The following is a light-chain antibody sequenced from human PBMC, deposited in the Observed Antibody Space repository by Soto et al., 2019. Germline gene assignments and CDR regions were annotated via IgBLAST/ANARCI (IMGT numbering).Light chain of an antibody. J-gene: IGKJ1*01. Sequence: DIVMTQSPDSLAVSLGERATIHCKSSQSVLFSSNNKNYLAWYQQRPGQPPKLLIYWASTRHSGVPDRFSGSGSGTDFTLTISSLQAEDVAVYYCHQYYSPPQPFGQGTKVEIK. CDR2: WAS. V-gene: IGKV4-1*01. CDR3: HQYYSPPQP. CDR1: QSVLFSSNNKNY.